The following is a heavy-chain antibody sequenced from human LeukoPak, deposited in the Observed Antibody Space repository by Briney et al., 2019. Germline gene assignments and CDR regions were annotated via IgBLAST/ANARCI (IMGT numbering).Heavy chain of an antibody. CDR3: ARDPEDGGSDY. D-gene: IGHD4-23*01. Sequence: GRSLRLSCAASGFTFSSYGMHWVRQAPGKGLEWVAVIWYDGSNKYYADSVKGRFTISRDNSKNTLYLQMNSLRAEDTAVYYCARDPEDGGSDYWGQGTLVTVSS. CDR2: IWYDGSNK. V-gene: IGHV3-33*08. CDR1: GFTFSSYG. J-gene: IGHJ4*02.